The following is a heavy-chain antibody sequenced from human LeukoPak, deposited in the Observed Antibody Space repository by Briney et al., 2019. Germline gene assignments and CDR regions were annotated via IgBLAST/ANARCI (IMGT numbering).Heavy chain of an antibody. CDR1: GGSISSYY. J-gene: IGHJ6*02. CDR3: ARLHGYYYGSGSSARAFYYYGMDV. V-gene: IGHV4-59*08. CDR2: IYYSGST. Sequence: SETLSLTCPVSGGSISSYYRSWIRQPPGKGLEWIGYIYYSGSTNYNPSLKSRVTISVDTSKNQFSLKLSSVTAADTAVYYCARLHGYYYGSGSSARAFYYYGMDVWGQGTTVTVSS. D-gene: IGHD3-10*01.